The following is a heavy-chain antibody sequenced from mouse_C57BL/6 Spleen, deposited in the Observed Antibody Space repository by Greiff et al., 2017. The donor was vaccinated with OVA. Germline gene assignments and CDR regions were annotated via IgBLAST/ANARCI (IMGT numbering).Heavy chain of an antibody. V-gene: IGHV5-17*01. Sequence: DVKLVESGGGLVKPGGSLKLSCAASGFTFSDYGMHWVRQAPEKGLEWVAYISSGSSTIYYADTVKGRFTISRDNAKNTLFLQMTSLRSEDTAMYYCATDYGDAMDYWGQGTSVTVSP. CDR3: ATDYGDAMDY. D-gene: IGHD2-4*01. J-gene: IGHJ4*01. CDR1: GFTFSDYG. CDR2: ISSGSSTI.